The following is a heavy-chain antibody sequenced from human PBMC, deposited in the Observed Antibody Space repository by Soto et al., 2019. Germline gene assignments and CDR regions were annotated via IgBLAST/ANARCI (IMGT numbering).Heavy chain of an antibody. CDR3: ARDIGLVPAAALDYYYYGMDV. D-gene: IGHD2-2*01. CDR1: GYTFTSYG. V-gene: IGHV1-18*01. Sequence: QVQLVQSGAEVKKPGASVKVSCKASGYTFTSYGISWVRQAPGQGLEWMGWISAYNGNTNYAQKLQGRVTMTTDTSTSAAYMELRSLRCDDTAVYYCARDIGLVPAAALDYYYYGMDVWGQGTTVTLSS. J-gene: IGHJ6*02. CDR2: ISAYNGNT.